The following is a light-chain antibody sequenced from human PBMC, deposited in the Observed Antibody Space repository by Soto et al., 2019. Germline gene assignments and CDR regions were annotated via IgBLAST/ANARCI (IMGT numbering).Light chain of an antibody. CDR1: QSINKW. CDR3: QQYSSDRVT. V-gene: IGKV1-5*03. J-gene: IGKJ1*01. Sequence: DILLTQSPSTLSASVGDRVTISCRASQSINKWLAWYQHKPGKAPNLLIYEVSTVHSGVPSRFSGSGSGTAFTLTISSLRPDDFATYYCQQYSSDRVTFGQGTKVEI. CDR2: EVS.